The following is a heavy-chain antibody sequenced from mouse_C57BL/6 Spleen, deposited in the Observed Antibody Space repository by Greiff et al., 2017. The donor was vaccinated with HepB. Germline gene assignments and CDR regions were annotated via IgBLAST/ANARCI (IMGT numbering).Heavy chain of an antibody. D-gene: IGHD3-2*02. CDR3: AREASGPLAY. CDR2: IDPSDSET. J-gene: IGHJ3*01. Sequence: QVQLQQPGAELVRPGSSVKLSCKASGYTFTSYWMHWVKQRPIQGLEWIGNIDPSDSETHYNQKFKDKATLTVDKSSSPAYMQLSSLTSEDSAVYYCAREASGPLAYWGQGTLVTVSA. V-gene: IGHV1-52*01. CDR1: GYTFTSYW.